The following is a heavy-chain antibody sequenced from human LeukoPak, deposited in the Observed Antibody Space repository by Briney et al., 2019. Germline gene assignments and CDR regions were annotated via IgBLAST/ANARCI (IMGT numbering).Heavy chain of an antibody. Sequence: PSETLSLTCTVSGGSISSGGYYWSWIRQPPGKGLEWIGYIYHSGSTYYNPSLKSRVTISVDTSKNQFSLKLSSVTAADTAVYYCARMVGIAAANPWSVAADYYYYMDVWGKGTTVTVSS. D-gene: IGHD6-13*01. CDR2: IYHSGST. V-gene: IGHV4-30-2*02. J-gene: IGHJ6*03. CDR3: ARMVGIAAANPWSVAADYYYYMDV. CDR1: GGSISSGGYY.